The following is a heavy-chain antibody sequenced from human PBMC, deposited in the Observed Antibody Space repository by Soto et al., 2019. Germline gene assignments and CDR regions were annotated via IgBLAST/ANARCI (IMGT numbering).Heavy chain of an antibody. J-gene: IGHJ6*02. CDR1: GGTFSSYA. D-gene: IGHD3-3*01. CDR2: IIPIFGTA. Sequence: ASVKVSCKASGGTFSSYAISWVRQAPGQGLEWMGGIIPIFGTANYAQKFQGRVTITADESTSTAYMELSSLRSEDTAVYYCAREIIEAIFGVVIRLEYGMDVWGQGTTVTVSS. CDR3: AREIIEAIFGVVIRLEYGMDV. V-gene: IGHV1-69*13.